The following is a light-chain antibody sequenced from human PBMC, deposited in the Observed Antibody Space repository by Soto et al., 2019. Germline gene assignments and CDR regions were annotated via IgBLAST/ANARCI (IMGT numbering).Light chain of an antibody. CDR3: SSYTSSSTLGV. Sequence: QSALTQPASVSGSPGQSITISCTGTSSDVGGYNYVSWYQQHPGKAPKLMIYDVSNRPSGVSNRFSGSKXXXTASLTXSGLQAEDEADYYCSSYTSSSTLGVFGGGTKLTVL. V-gene: IGLV2-14*01. J-gene: IGLJ2*01. CDR1: SSDVGGYNY. CDR2: DVS.